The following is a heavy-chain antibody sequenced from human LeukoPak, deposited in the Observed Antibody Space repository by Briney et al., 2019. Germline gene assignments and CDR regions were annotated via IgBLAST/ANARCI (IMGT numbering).Heavy chain of an antibody. D-gene: IGHD6-19*01. V-gene: IGHV4-34*01. Sequence: SETLSLTCAVYGGPFSGYYWNWIRQSPGKGLEWIGEIDHSGSTNYNPSLKSRVTLSVDTFKSQLSLKLSSVTAADTAVYYCARRYSSGWYYFDYWGQGTLVTVSS. CDR2: IDHSGST. CDR1: GGPFSGYY. CDR3: ARRYSSGWYYFDY. J-gene: IGHJ4*02.